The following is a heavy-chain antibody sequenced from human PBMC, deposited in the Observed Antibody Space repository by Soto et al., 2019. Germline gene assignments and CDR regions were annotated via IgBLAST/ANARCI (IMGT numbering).Heavy chain of an antibody. D-gene: IGHD3-22*01. J-gene: IGHJ6*02. V-gene: IGHV3-23*01. CDR2: ISGSGGST. Sequence: GGSLRLSCAASGFTFSSYAMSWVRQAPGNGLEWVSAISGSGGSTYYADSVKGRFTISRDNSKNTLYLQMNSLRAEDTAVYYCARYICYDSSANPYYYCGMDVWGQGTTVTVSS. CDR1: GFTFSSYA. CDR3: ARYICYDSSANPYYYCGMDV.